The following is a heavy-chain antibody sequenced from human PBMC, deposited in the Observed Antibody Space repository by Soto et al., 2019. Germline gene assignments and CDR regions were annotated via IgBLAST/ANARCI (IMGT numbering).Heavy chain of an antibody. Sequence: ASVKVSCKASGYTFGHFYITWVRQAPGQGLEWMGAISPHNRNTNYAEKFRGRVTMTTDTSTTTAYMELRSLRSDDTAVYYCARDEGGYDILTGYYKAHHFDQWGQGALVTVSS. CDR3: ARDEGGYDILTGYYKAHHFDQ. J-gene: IGHJ4*02. CDR1: GYTFGHFY. D-gene: IGHD3-9*01. CDR2: ISPHNRNT. V-gene: IGHV1-18*01.